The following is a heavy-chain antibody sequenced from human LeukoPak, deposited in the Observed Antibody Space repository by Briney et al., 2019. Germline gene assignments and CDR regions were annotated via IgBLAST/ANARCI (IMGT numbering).Heavy chain of an antibody. J-gene: IGHJ4*02. Sequence: GGSLRLSCAASGFTFSRHWMSWVRQAPGKGLEWVASINADGSEKYYVDSVKGRFTISRDNAKNSMYLQMNSLRAEDTAMYYCERGHYGLDYWGQGTLVTVSS. D-gene: IGHD4-17*01. CDR1: GFTFSRHW. CDR3: ERGHYGLDY. V-gene: IGHV3-7*01. CDR2: INADGSEK.